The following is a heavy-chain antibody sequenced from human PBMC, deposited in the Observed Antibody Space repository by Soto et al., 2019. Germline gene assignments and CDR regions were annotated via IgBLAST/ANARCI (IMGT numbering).Heavy chain of an antibody. CDR2: IKQDGSEK. CDR1: GFTFSSYW. Sequence: GESLRLSCAASGFTFSSYWMSWVRQAPGKGLEWVANIKQDGSEKYYVDSVKGRFTISRDNAKNSLYLQMNSLRAEDTAVYYCARDPAGYDSSGYYYDSKWFDPWGQGTLVTVSS. D-gene: IGHD3-22*01. CDR3: ARDPAGYDSSGYYYDSKWFDP. J-gene: IGHJ5*02. V-gene: IGHV3-7*01.